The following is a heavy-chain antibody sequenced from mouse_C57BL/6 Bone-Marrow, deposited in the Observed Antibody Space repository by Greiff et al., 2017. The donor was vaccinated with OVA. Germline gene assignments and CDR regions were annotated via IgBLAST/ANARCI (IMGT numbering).Heavy chain of an antibody. D-gene: IGHD2-2*01. CDR2: IDPSDSYT. J-gene: IGHJ1*03. CDR1: GYTFTSYW. Sequence: QVQLQQPGAELVRPGTSVKLSCKASGYTFTSYWMHWVKQRPGQGLEWIGVIDPSDSYTNYNQKFKGKATLTVDTSSSTAYMQLSSLTSEDSAVYDCARWGYDPWYFDVWGTGTTVTVSS. CDR3: ARWGYDPWYFDV. V-gene: IGHV1-59*01.